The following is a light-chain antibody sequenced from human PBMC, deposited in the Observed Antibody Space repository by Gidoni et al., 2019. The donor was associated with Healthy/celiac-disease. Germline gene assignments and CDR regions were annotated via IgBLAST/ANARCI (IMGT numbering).Light chain of an antibody. CDR3: KKSYSTRT. CDR2: AES. Sequence: IQITQSPSSLSASVGDRVTITCRESQSISSYLNWYQQKPGKAPKLMMYAESSLQSGVPSRLRGRGYGVEIRKTMSSMKREDLATYYGKKSYSTRTFGQGTKVEIK. J-gene: IGKJ1*01. CDR1: QSISSY. V-gene: IGKV1-39*01.